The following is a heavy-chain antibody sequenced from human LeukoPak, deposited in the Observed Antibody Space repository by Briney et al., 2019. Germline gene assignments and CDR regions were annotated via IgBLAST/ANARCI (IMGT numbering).Heavy chain of an antibody. Sequence: PGGSLRLSCAASGFTFSSYSMNWVRQAPGKGLEWVSSISSSSSYIYYADSVKGRSTISRDNAKNSLYLQMNSLRAEDTAVYYCARDLCSGGSCYYPANYFDYWGQGTLVTVSS. CDR3: ARDLCSGGSCYYPANYFDY. D-gene: IGHD2-15*01. J-gene: IGHJ4*02. V-gene: IGHV3-21*01. CDR1: GFTFSSYS. CDR2: ISSSSSYI.